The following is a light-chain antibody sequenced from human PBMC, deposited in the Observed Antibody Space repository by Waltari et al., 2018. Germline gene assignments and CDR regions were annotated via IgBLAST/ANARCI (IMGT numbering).Light chain of an antibody. V-gene: IGLV1-40*01. CDR3: QSYDKILSAWV. Sequence: QSVLTQPPSVSGAPGQRVTVSCTGSTSNTGAGYDVQWYQQFPGRAPRLLIYANAYRPSGVPDRSSATKSGSSASLAIPGLQAEDEADYYCQSYDKILSAWVFGGGTKVTVL. J-gene: IGLJ3*02. CDR1: TSNTGAGYD. CDR2: ANA.